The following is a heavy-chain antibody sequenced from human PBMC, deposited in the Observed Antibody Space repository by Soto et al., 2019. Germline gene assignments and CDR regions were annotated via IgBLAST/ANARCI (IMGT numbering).Heavy chain of an antibody. V-gene: IGHV1-3*01. CDR2: INAGDGNT. D-gene: IGHD3-22*01. J-gene: IGHJ4*02. Sequence: GASVKVCCKASGGTFTYYTVHWVRQAPGQRLEWMGWINAGDGNTKYSPNFQGRVTITKDTSASTVYMELSSLRSEDTAVYFCTRDYYDSSGYYPKFDYWGQGTLVTVSS. CDR3: TRDYYDSSGYYPKFDY. CDR1: GGTFTYYT.